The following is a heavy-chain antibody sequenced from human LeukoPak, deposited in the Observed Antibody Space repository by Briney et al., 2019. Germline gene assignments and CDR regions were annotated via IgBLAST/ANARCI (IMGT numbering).Heavy chain of an antibody. J-gene: IGHJ4*02. CDR2: INHSGST. CDR3: ARGLRATVTTVFDY. Sequence: SETLSLTCAVYGGSFSGYYWSWIRQPPGKGLEWIGEINHSGSTNYNPSLKSRVTISVDTSKNQFSLKLSSVTAADTAVYYCARGLRATVTTVFDYWGQGTLVTVSS. D-gene: IGHD4-17*01. CDR1: GGSFSGYY. V-gene: IGHV4-34*01.